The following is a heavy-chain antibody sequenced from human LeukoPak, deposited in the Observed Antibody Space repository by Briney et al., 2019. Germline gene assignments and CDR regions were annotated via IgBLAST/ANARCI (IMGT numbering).Heavy chain of an antibody. D-gene: IGHD1-26*01. CDR1: GGSFSGYY. J-gene: IGHJ4*02. CDR2: INYSGST. V-gene: IGHV4-34*01. Sequence: SETLSLTCAVYGGSFSGYYWSWVRQPPGKGLEWIGEINYSGSTNYNPSLKSRVTISVDTSKNQFSLKLSSVTAADTAVYYCASSLVGATPYYFDYWGQGTLVPVS. CDR3: ASSLVGATPYYFDY.